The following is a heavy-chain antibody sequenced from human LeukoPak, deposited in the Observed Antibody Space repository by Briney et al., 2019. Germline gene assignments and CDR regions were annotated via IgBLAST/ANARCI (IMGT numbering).Heavy chain of an antibody. CDR2: FYGSGSA. CDR3: ARTLVVAARFWFDP. CDR1: GDSISSGAYY. D-gene: IGHD2-15*01. J-gene: IGHJ5*02. Sequence: SQTLSLTCTVSGDSISSGAYYWSWIRQPPGKGLEWIGYFYGSGSASYNPSLKSRVTVSVDRSNNQFSLKLSSVTAADTAVYYCARTLVVAARFWFDPWGQGTLVTVSS. V-gene: IGHV4-30-2*01.